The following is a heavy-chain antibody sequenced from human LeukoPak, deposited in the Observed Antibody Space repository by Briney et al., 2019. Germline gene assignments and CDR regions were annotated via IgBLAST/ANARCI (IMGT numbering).Heavy chain of an antibody. CDR1: GGSFSGYY. D-gene: IGHD3-3*01. CDR3: ARRATQYYDFWSGLPQTPMDV. J-gene: IGHJ6*04. V-gene: IGHV4-34*01. Sequence: SETLSLTCAVYGGSFSGYYWSWIRRPPGKGLEWIGEINHSGSTNYNPSLKSRVTISVDTSKNQFSLKLSSVTAADTAVYYCARRATQYYDFWSGLPQTPMDVWGKGTTVTVSS. CDR2: INHSGST.